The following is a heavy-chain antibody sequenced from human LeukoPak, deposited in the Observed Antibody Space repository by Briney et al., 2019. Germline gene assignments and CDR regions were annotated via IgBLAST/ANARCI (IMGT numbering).Heavy chain of an antibody. Sequence: GGSLRLSCVDSGTTFSRYWMSWVRQAPGKGLEWVANVKQDGGEKYYVDSVKGRFTISRDNAKNSLYLQMNSLRVEDTAVYYCARDGRPLDYWGQGTLVTVSS. V-gene: IGHV3-7*03. CDR3: ARDGRPLDY. J-gene: IGHJ4*02. CDR2: VKQDGGEK. CDR1: GTTFSRYW.